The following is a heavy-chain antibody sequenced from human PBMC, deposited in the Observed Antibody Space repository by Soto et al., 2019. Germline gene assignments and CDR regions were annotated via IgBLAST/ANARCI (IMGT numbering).Heavy chain of an antibody. CDR3: ARQIYDSDTGPNFQYYFDS. CDR1: GCSFAGYW. Sequence: PGESLKISWKGSGCSFAGYWITWVRQKPGKGLEWMGRTDPSDSQTYYSPSFRGHVTISATKSITTVFLQWSSLRASDTAMYYCARQIYDSDTGPNFQYYFDSWGQGTPVTLSS. CDR2: TDPSDSQT. D-gene: IGHD3-22*01. V-gene: IGHV5-10-1*01. J-gene: IGHJ4*02.